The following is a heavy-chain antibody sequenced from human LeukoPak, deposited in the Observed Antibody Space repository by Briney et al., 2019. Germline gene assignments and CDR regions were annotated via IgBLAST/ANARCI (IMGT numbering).Heavy chain of an antibody. J-gene: IGHJ4*02. CDR2: IYYSGGT. Sequence: SETLSLTCTVSGGSISSYYWSWIRQPPGKGLEWIGYIYYSGGTNYNPSLKSRITISVDTSKNQFSPKLSSVTAADTAVYYCARGLGYCSGNTCLTYFDYWGQGTLVTVSS. D-gene: IGHD2-15*01. CDR3: ARGLGYCSGNTCLTYFDY. CDR1: GGSISSYY. V-gene: IGHV4-59*01.